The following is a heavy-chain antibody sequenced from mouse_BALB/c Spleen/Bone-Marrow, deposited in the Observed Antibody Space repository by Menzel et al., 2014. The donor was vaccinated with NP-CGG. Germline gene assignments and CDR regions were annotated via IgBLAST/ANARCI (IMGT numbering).Heavy chain of an antibody. Sequence: LVKPGASVKISCTASGYSFTDNYMHWVKQSHGKSLEWIGYISCYNGATSYNQKFKGKATFTVDTSSSTPYMHFTSLTPEDSAVYYCARDYDNLYYFDYWGQGPPLTAPS. CDR2: ISCYNGAT. CDR3: ARDYDNLYYFDY. V-gene: IGHV1S34*01. CDR1: GYSFTDNY. J-gene: IGHJ2*01. D-gene: IGHD2-1*01.